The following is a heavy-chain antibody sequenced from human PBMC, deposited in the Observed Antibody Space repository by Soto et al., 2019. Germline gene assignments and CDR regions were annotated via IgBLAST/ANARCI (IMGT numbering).Heavy chain of an antibody. V-gene: IGHV4-4*02. D-gene: IGHD1-1*01. J-gene: IGHJ5*02. CDR1: GGSISSSNW. CDR3: ARDLEHWTLRDWFDP. Sequence: SETLSLTCAVSGGSISSSNWWSWVRQPPGKGLEWIGEIYHSGSTNYNPSLKSRVTISVDKSKNQFSLKLSSVTAADTAVYYCARDLEHWTLRDWFDPWGQGTLVTVSS. CDR2: IYHSGST.